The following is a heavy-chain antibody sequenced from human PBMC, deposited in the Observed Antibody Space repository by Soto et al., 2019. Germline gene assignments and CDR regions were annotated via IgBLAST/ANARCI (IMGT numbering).Heavy chain of an antibody. CDR3: TTLTLNPLEIWFGELLNHY. CDR1: GFTFSNAW. D-gene: IGHD3-10*01. Sequence: GGSLRLSCAASGFTFSNAWMNWVRQAPGKGLEWVGRIKSKTDGGTTDYAAPVKGRFTISRDDSKNTLYLQMNSLKTEDTAVYYCTTLTLNPLEIWFGELLNHYWGQGTLVTVSS. V-gene: IGHV3-15*07. J-gene: IGHJ4*02. CDR2: IKSKTDGGTT.